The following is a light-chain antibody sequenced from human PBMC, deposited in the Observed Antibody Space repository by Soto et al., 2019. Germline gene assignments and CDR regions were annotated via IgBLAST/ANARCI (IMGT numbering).Light chain of an antibody. CDR1: SSDVGAYDY. V-gene: IGLV2-14*03. CDR2: EVS. CDR3: ASHTTSNTRV. Sequence: QAVVTQPASVSGSPGQSIAISCTGTSSDVGAYDYVSWYQQHPDKAPKLIIYEVSHRPAGVSNRFSASKYVNTATLTISGLQTEDEADYYCASHTTSNTRVFGTGTKLTVL. J-gene: IGLJ1*01.